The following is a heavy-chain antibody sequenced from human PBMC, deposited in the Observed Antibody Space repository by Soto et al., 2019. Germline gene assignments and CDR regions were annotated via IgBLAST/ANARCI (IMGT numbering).Heavy chain of an antibody. V-gene: IGHV1-18*01. CDR1: GYTFTSYG. CDR3: ARDLFRHGDYRSVYFDY. J-gene: IGHJ4*02. CDR2: ISAYNGNT. D-gene: IGHD4-17*01. Sequence: ASVKVSCKASGYTFTSYGISWVRQAPGQGLEWMGWISAYNGNTNYAQKLQGRVTMTTDTSTSTAYMELRSLRSDDTAVYYCARDLFRHGDYRSVYFDYWGQGALVTVS.